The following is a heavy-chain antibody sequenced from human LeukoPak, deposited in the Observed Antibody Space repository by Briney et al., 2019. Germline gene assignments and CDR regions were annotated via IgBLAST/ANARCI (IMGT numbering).Heavy chain of an antibody. V-gene: IGHV1-46*01. CDR2: INPSGGST. CDR3: ARDLHRVVVRGVPHYYNYMDV. Sequence: ASVKVSRKASGYTFTSYYMHWVRQAPGQGLEWMGIINPSGGSTSYAQKFQGRVTMTRDMSTSTVYMELSSLRSEDTAVYYCARDLHRVVVRGVPHYYNYMDVWGKGTTVTISS. J-gene: IGHJ6*03. D-gene: IGHD3-10*01. CDR1: GYTFTSYY.